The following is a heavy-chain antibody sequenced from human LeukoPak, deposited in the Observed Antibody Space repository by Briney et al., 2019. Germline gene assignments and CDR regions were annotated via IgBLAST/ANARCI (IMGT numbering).Heavy chain of an antibody. V-gene: IGHV3-48*01. Sequence: GGSQRLSCEASGFTFSSYSMNWVRQAPGKGLEWVSYISFSSATIHYADSVKGRFTISRDNAKNSLYLQLNSLRAEDTALYYCARDTHYYGSGSPAFDLWGRGTMVTVSS. D-gene: IGHD3-10*01. J-gene: IGHJ3*01. CDR3: ARDTHYYGSGSPAFDL. CDR1: GFTFSSYS. CDR2: ISFSSATI.